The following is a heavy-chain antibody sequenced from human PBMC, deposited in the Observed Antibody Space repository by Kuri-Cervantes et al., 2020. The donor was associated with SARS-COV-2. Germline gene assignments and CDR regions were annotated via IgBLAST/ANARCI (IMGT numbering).Heavy chain of an antibody. D-gene: IGHD6-6*01. V-gene: IGHV3-11*01. J-gene: IGHJ2*01. CDR2: ISSSGSTI. CDR1: GFTFSDYY. CDR3: ATAGSSSYWYFDL. Sequence: GGSLRLSCAASGFTFSDYYMSWIRQAPGKGLEWVSYISSSGSTIYYADSVKGRFTISRDNARNSRYLQMNSLRAEDMALYYCATAGSSSYWYFDLWGRGTLGTVSS.